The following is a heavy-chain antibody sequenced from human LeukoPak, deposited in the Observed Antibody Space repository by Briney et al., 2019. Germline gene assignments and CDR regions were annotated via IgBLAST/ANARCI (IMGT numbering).Heavy chain of an antibody. V-gene: IGHV3-53*05. J-gene: IGHJ4*02. CDR2: IYSGGST. D-gene: IGHD5-24*01. CDR3: ASPSTNYPYLYYFES. CDR1: GFTVSSNY. Sequence: GGSLRLSCAASGFTVSSNYMSWVRQAPGKGLEWVSVIYSGGSTYYADSVKGRFTISRDYSKNTLDLQMISLRAEDTAVYYCASPSTNYPYLYYFESWGQGTLVAVSS.